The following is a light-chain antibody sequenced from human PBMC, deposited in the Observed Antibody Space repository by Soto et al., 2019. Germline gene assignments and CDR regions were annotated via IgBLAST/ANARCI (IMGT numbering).Light chain of an antibody. CDR1: QSLNSN. J-gene: IGKJ1*01. CDR2: GTS. CDR3: QQYNNWPQT. Sequence: EIVMTQSPATLSVSPGERATLSCRASQSLNSNLAWYQQKPGQAPRLLIYGTSTRATGIPARFSGSGSGTEFTLTISSLQSEDFAVYYCQQYNNWPQTFGQGTKVEIK. V-gene: IGKV3-15*01.